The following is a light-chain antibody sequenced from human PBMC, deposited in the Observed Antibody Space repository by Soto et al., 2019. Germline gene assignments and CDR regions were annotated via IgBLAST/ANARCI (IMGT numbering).Light chain of an antibody. CDR3: QQCGSSST. Sequence: EIVLPPSPGTLSLSPGARATLSCRASQTFSNSFLSWSQQIPGQAPRLLIYGASMRATGIPDRFSGSGSGTDFTLTISRLEPEEFAVDYCQQCGSSSTFGQGTRLEIK. J-gene: IGKJ5*01. CDR2: GAS. CDR1: QTFSNSF. V-gene: IGKV3-20*01.